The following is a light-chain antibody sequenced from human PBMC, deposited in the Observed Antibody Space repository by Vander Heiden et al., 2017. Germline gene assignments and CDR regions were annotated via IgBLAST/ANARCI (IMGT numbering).Light chain of an antibody. V-gene: IGKV3-11*01. J-gene: IGKJ1*01. CDR1: QSVGKY. Sequence: ENVLTQSPATLSLSPGERATLSCRASQSVGKYLAWYQQKAGQAPRLLIYDASNRATGIPARFSGSGSGTDFTLTISSLEPEDFAVYYCQQRTNWWTFGQGTKVEIK. CDR2: DAS. CDR3: QQRTNWWT.